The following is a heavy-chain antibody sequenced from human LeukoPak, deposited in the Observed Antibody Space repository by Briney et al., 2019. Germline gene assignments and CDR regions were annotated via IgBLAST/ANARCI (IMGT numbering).Heavy chain of an antibody. Sequence: PSETLSLTCTISNGSIRGYYWSWIRQPPGKGLEWIGYIYYSGAANYNPSLKSRVTISVDTSKNQFSLKLSSVTAADTAVYYCASIGADYYGSGSYDYWGQGTLVTVSS. J-gene: IGHJ4*02. CDR3: ASIGADYYGSGSYDY. D-gene: IGHD3-10*01. CDR1: NGSIRGYY. CDR2: IYYSGAA. V-gene: IGHV4-59*08.